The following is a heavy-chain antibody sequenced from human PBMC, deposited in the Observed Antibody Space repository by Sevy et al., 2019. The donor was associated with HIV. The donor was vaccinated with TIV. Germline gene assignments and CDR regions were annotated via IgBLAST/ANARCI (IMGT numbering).Heavy chain of an antibody. V-gene: IGHV1-18*01. CDR2: ISAYNGNT. Sequence: ASVKVSCKASGYTFTNYGISWVRQAPGQGLEWMGWISAYNGNTNYAQKLQGRVTMTTDTSTSTAYMELRSLRSDDTAVYYCAREWMGSGPLRVFDIWGQGTMVTVSS. CDR1: GYTFTNYG. CDR3: AREWMGSGPLRVFDI. D-gene: IGHD6-19*01. J-gene: IGHJ3*02.